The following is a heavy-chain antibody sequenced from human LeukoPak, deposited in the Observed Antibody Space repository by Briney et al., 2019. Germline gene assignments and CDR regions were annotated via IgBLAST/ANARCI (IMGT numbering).Heavy chain of an antibody. J-gene: IGHJ6*03. V-gene: IGHV1-69*06. CDR3: ARDGGYYTTYYYYYMDV. Sequence: SVKVSCKASGGTFSSYAISWVRQAPGQGLEWMGGIIPIFGTANYAQKFQDRVTITADKSTSTAYMELSSLRSEDTAVYYCARDGGYYTTYYYYYMDVWGKGTTVTVSS. D-gene: IGHD3-22*01. CDR1: GGTFSSYA. CDR2: IIPIFGTA.